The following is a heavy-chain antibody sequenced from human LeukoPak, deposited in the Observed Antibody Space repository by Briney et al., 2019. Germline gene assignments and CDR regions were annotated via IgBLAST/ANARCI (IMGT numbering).Heavy chain of an antibody. CDR2: ITSGSSYR. CDR3: AKVAKYYYGSETYYFFEH. Sequence: GGSLRLSCAASGFTFSSYNMNWVRQAPGKGLEWVSSITSGSSYRFYADSVKGRFTISRDNAKNSLYLQMNSLRAEDTAVYYCAKVAKYYYGSETYYFFEHWGQGTPVTASS. D-gene: IGHD3-10*01. J-gene: IGHJ4*02. V-gene: IGHV3-21*01. CDR1: GFTFSSYN.